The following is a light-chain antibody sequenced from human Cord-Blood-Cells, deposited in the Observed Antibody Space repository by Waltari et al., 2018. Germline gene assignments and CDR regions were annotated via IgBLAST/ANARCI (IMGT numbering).Light chain of an antibody. J-gene: IGLJ1*01. V-gene: IGLV2-11*01. CDR3: CSYAGSYTYV. Sequence: QSALTQPRSVSGSPGQSVTIPCTATSSDAGGYNYVSWYQQHPGKAPKLMIYDVSKRPSGFPDRFSGSKSGNTASLTISGLQAEDEADYYCCSYAGSYTYVFGTGTKVTVL. CDR2: DVS. CDR1: SSDAGGYNY.